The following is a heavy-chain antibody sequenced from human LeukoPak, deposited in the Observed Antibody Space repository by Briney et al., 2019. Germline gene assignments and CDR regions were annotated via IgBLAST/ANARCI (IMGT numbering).Heavy chain of an antibody. D-gene: IGHD6-13*01. CDR3: ARGKYSSSPFDY. V-gene: IGHV4-61*05. Sequence: SETLSLTCTVSGGSISSSDYYWGWIRQPPGKGLEWIGYIYYSGSTNYNPSLKSRVTISVDTSKNQFSLKLSSVTAADTAVYYRARGKYSSSPFDYWGQGTLVTVSS. J-gene: IGHJ4*02. CDR2: IYYSGST. CDR1: GGSISSSDYY.